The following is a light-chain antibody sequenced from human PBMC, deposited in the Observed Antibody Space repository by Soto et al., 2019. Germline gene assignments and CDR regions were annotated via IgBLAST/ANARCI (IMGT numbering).Light chain of an antibody. V-gene: IGKV3-20*01. Sequence: EIVLTQSPGTLSLSPGERATLSCRSSPSVSSSYLACYQQNPGQAPRLLIYDVSSRATGIPDRFSGSGSGTDFTLTISRLEPDDFAVYYCQQYGSSPTFGQGTKVEIK. CDR1: PSVSSSY. CDR2: DVS. J-gene: IGKJ1*01. CDR3: QQYGSSPT.